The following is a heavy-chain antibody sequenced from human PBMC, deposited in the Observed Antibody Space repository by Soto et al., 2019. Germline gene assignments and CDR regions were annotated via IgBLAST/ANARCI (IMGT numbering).Heavy chain of an antibody. D-gene: IGHD1-26*01. J-gene: IGHJ4*02. V-gene: IGHV1-69*13. CDR3: ASRGTVGATEPLHLGEIFDY. Sequence: SVKVSCKASGYTFSSSAISWVRQAPGQGLEWMGGIIPIFGTANYAQKFQGRVTITADESTSTAYMELSSLRSEDTAVYYCASRGTVGATEPLHLGEIFDYWGQGTLVTVSS. CDR2: IIPIFGTA. CDR1: GYTFSSSA.